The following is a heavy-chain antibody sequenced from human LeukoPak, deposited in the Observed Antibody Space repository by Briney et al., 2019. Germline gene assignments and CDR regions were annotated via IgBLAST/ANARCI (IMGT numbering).Heavy chain of an antibody. D-gene: IGHD2-21*01. CDR2: IHHRGNT. J-gene: IGHJ2*01. CDR1: GGSFSGYY. Sequence: SETLSLTCAVYGGSFSGYYWGWIRQPPGKGLEWIGEIHHRGNTNYNPSLKSRLTISVDTSKNQFSLRLSSVTAADTAVYYCARGGGDYWYFDLWGRGTLVTVSS. CDR3: ARGGGDYWYFDL. V-gene: IGHV4-34*01.